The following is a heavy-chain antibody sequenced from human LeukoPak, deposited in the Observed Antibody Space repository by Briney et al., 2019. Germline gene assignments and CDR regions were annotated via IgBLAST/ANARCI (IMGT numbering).Heavy chain of an antibody. CDR2: IKQDGSEK. CDR1: GFTFSSYW. D-gene: IGHD6-13*01. CDR3: ARENSNTGAFDI. V-gene: IGHV3-7*01. Sequence: GGSLRLSCAGSGFTFSSYWMTWVRQAPGKGLEWVANIKQDGSEKYYVDSVKGRFTISRDNAKNSLYLQMNSLRAEDTAVYYCARENSNTGAFDIWGQGTMVTVSS. J-gene: IGHJ3*02.